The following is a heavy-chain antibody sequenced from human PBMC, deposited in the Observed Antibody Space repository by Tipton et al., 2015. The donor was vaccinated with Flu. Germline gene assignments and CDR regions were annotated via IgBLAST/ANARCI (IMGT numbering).Heavy chain of an antibody. Sequence: LRLSCTVSGGSISSGGYYWSWIRQHPGKGLEWIGYIYYSGSTYYNPSLKSRVTISVDTSKNQFSLKLSSVTAADTAVYYCARVGVRGIYYYSGMDVWGQGTRVPVSS. CDR2: IYYSGST. CDR3: ARVGVRGIYYYSGMDV. CDR1: GGSISSGGYY. V-gene: IGHV4-31*02. D-gene: IGHD3-10*01. J-gene: IGHJ6*02.